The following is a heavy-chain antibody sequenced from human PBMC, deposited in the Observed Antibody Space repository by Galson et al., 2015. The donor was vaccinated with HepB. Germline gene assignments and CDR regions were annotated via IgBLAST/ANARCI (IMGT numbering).Heavy chain of an antibody. J-gene: IGHJ4*02. D-gene: IGHD3-10*01. CDR2: MNPNSGNT. V-gene: IGHV1-8*02. CDR1: SNTFKNYG. CDR3: AREFGTDGE. Sequence: SVKVSCKASSNTFKNYGITWVRQAPGQGLEWMGWMNPNSGNTGYAQKFQGRVTMTRNTSISTAYMELSSLRSEDTAVYYCAREFGTDGEWGQGTLVTVSS.